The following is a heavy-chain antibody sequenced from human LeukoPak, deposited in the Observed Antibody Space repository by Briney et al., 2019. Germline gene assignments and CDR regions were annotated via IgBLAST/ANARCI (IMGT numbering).Heavy chain of an antibody. CDR3: ARVITVRGVIFDY. CDR1: GGSISSSSYY. CDR2: IYYSGST. Sequence: SETLSLTCTVSGGSISSSSYYWGWIRQPPGKVLEWIGSIYYSGSTYYNPSLKSRVTISVDTSKNQFSLKLSSVTAADTAVYYCARVITVRGVIFDYWGQGTLVTVSS. J-gene: IGHJ4*02. V-gene: IGHV4-39*07. D-gene: IGHD3-16*01.